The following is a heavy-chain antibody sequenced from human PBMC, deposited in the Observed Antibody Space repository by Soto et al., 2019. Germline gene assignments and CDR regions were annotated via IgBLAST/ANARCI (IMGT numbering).Heavy chain of an antibody. V-gene: IGHV3-30-3*01. J-gene: IGHJ4*02. Sequence: QVQLVESGGGVVQPGRSLRLSCAASGFTFSSYAMHWVRQAPGKGLEWVAVISYDGSNKYYADSVKGRFTISRDNSKNTLYLQMNSLRAEDTAVYYCAREGRGLVWERASGGFDYWGQGTLVTVSS. CDR1: GFTFSSYA. D-gene: IGHD1-26*01. CDR2: ISYDGSNK. CDR3: AREGRGLVWERASGGFDY.